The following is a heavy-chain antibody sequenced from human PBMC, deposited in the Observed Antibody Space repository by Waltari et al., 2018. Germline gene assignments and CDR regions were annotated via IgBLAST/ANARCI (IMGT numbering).Heavy chain of an antibody. CDR3: TKDRSAMKALVTSFGMDV. J-gene: IGHJ6*02. D-gene: IGHD2-2*01. CDR2: ISYDGDNE. CDR1: GFVYSRHA. V-gene: IGHV3-30*18. Sequence: QVQVVELGGGVVQPGTSLRYSCSAFGFVYSRHAMLWARLAPGKGMDGGAVISYDGDNEYYAGSVKGQFTISRDNSKKTVYLQMNSLRAEDTALYYCTKDRSAMKALVTSFGMDVWGQGTTVTVSS.